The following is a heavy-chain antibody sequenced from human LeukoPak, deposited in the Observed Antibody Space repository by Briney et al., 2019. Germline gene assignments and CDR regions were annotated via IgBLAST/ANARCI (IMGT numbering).Heavy chain of an antibody. J-gene: IGHJ6*03. Sequence: SGGSLRLSCAASGFTVSSNYMSWVRQAPGKGLEWVSVIYSGGSTYYADSVKGRFTISRDNSKNTLYLQMNSLRAEDTAVYYCARDLEYSSSWHNMDVWGKGTTVTISS. D-gene: IGHD6-13*01. CDR1: GFTVSSNY. CDR2: IYSGGST. CDR3: ARDLEYSSSWHNMDV. V-gene: IGHV3-53*01.